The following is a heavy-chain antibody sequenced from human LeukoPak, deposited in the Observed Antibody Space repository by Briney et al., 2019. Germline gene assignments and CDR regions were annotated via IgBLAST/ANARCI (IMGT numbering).Heavy chain of an antibody. CDR2: INPSGGST. Sequence: ASVKVSCKASGYTFTSYYMHWVRQAPGQGLEWMGIINPSGGSTSYAQEFQGRVTMTRDTSTSTVYMELSSLRSEDTAVYYCSLSDSSDYTYYFDYWGQGTLVTVSS. D-gene: IGHD3-22*01. CDR1: GYTFTSYY. J-gene: IGHJ4*02. V-gene: IGHV1-46*03. CDR3: SLSDSSDYTYYFDY.